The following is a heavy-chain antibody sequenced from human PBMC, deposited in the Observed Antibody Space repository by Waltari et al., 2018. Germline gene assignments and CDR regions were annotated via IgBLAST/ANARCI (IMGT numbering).Heavy chain of an antibody. CDR2: IPGDGDNT. V-gene: IGHV3-23*01. Sequence: RSCEGSGFSLSIYAMRSLRPAPGKGLEWVSSIPGDGDNTYDADSVRGRFTISRDNSKNTLSLQMNSLRAEDTATYYCAKVPYNDFWTGYFFFDLWGQGTLVSVSS. CDR1: GFSLSIYA. CDR3: AKVPYNDFWTGYFFFDL. J-gene: IGHJ4*02. D-gene: IGHD3-3*01.